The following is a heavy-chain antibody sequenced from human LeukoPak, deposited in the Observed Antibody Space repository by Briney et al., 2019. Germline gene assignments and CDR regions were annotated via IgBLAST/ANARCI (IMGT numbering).Heavy chain of an antibody. CDR1: GFTFDDYG. V-gene: IGHV3-20*04. J-gene: IGHJ4*02. CDR3: ARASCSSTSCYRNY. Sequence: GGSLRLYCAASGFTFDDYGMSWVRQAPGKGLEWVSGINWNGGSTGYADSVKGRFTISRDNAKNSLYLQMNSLRAEDTALYYCARASCSSTSCYRNYWGQGTLVTVSS. D-gene: IGHD2-2*01. CDR2: INWNGGST.